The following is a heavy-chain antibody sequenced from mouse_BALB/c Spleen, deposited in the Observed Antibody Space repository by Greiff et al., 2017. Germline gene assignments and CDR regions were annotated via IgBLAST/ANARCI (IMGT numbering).Heavy chain of an antibody. CDR2: ISSGSSTI. Sequence: DVMLVESGGGLVQPGGSRKLSCAASGFTFSSFGMHWVRQAPEKGLEWVAYISSGSSTIYYADTVKGRFTISRDNPKNTLFLQMTSLRSEDTAMYYCAREGPPWFAYWGQGTLVTVSA. CDR1: GFTFSSFG. V-gene: IGHV5-17*02. CDR3: AREGPPWFAY. J-gene: IGHJ3*01.